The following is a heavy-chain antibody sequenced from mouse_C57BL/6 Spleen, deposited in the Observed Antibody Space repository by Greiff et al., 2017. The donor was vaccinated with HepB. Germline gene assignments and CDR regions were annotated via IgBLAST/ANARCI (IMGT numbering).Heavy chain of an antibody. CDR1: GFTFSDYG. V-gene: IGHV5-17*01. Sequence: EVQLVESGGGLVKPGGSLKLSCAASGFTFSDYGMHWVRQAPEKGLEWVAYISSGSSTIYYADTVKGRFTISRDNANKTLFLQLTRLRSEDTAMYYCARGAAVTRAMDYWGQGTSVTGSS. CDR2: ISSGSSTI. J-gene: IGHJ4*01. D-gene: IGHD2-1*01. CDR3: ARGAAVTRAMDY.